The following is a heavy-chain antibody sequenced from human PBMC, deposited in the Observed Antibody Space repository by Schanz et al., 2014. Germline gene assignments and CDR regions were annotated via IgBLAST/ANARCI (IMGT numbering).Heavy chain of an antibody. D-gene: IGHD6-13*01. CDR1: GGTFSSYT. CDR3: ARSGSSNWYFFDY. CDR2: IIPVLAIA. Sequence: QVQLVQSGAEVKKPGSSVKVSCTASGGTFSSYTISWIRQAPGQGLEWMGRIIPVLAIADYAQKFQGRVTITADKSTFTAYMDVSSLRSEDTAVDYCARSGSSNWYFFDYWGQGTLVTVSS. J-gene: IGHJ4*02. V-gene: IGHV1-69*02.